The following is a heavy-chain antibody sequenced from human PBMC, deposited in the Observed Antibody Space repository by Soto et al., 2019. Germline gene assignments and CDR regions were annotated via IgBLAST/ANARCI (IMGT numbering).Heavy chain of an antibody. V-gene: IGHV1-8*01. Sequence: QVRLVQSGTEVKRPGASVKVSCKASGYTFTDYDVTWVRQASGQGLDWMGWTNPHSGNTGCAQRFQGRVTMTRDTSISTAYMELSSLTSEDTAVYYCTRGWSDQWGQGTLVTVSS. CDR3: TRGWSDQ. CDR2: TNPHSGNT. J-gene: IGHJ5*02. CDR1: GYTFTDYD.